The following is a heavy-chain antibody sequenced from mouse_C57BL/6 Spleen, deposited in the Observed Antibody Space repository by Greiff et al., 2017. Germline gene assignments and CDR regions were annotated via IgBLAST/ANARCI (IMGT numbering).Heavy chain of an antibody. CDR2: IYPRDGST. D-gene: IGHD1-1*01. V-gene: IGHV1-78*01. CDR1: GYTFTDHT. CDR3: ARNRYYYGSSYYAMDY. J-gene: IGHJ4*01. Sequence: QVQLQQSDAELVKPGASVKISCKVSGYTFTDHTIHWMKQRPEQGLEWIGYIYPRDGSTKYNEKFKGKATLTADKSSSTAYMQHNSLTSDESAVYFCARNRYYYGSSYYAMDYWGQGTSVTVSS.